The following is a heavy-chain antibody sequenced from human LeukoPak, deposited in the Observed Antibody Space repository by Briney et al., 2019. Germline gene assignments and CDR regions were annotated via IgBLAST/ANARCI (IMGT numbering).Heavy chain of an antibody. CDR3: ARDRGSGSYYKLGY. V-gene: IGHV1-2*02. D-gene: IGHD3-10*01. CDR2: INPNSGGT. CDR1: GYTFTGYY. Sequence: ASVKVSCKASGYTFTGYYMHWARQAPGQGLEWMGWINPNSGGTNYAQKFQGRVTMTRDTSISTAYMELSRLRSDDTAVYYCARDRGSGSYYKLGYWGQGTLVTVSS. J-gene: IGHJ4*02.